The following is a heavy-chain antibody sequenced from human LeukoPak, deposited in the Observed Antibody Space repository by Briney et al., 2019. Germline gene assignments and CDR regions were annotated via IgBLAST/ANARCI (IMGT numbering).Heavy chain of an antibody. CDR1: GGSISSRDYY. V-gene: IGHV4-30-4*01. Sequence: SQTLSLTCTVSGGSISSRDYYWSWIRQPPGKGLEWIGYIYYSGSTYYNPSLKSRVTISVDTSKNQFSLKLSSVTAADTAVYYCARLTVVRGVIIPDYWGQGTLVTVSS. CDR3: ARLTVVRGVIIPDY. J-gene: IGHJ4*02. CDR2: IYYSGST. D-gene: IGHD3-10*01.